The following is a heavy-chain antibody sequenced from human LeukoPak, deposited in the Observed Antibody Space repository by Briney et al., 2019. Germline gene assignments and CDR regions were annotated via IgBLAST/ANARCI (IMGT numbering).Heavy chain of an antibody. CDR3: VRGSYASVWR. CDR1: GDRVSSSSTA. D-gene: IGHD6-19*01. V-gene: IGHV6-1*01. Sequence: SRTLSLTCAISGDRVSSSSTAWSWIRQSPSKGLEWLGRTYFRSEWFYDYASSVRSRISIKPDTSKNQFSLQLNSVTPDDTAVYYCVRGSYASVWRWGQGTLVTVYS. CDR2: TYFRSEWFY. J-gene: IGHJ4*02.